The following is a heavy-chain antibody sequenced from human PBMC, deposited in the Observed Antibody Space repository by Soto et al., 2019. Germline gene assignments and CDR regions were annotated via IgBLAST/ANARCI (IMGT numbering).Heavy chain of an antibody. CDR2: IYSSGST. D-gene: IGHD6-13*01. V-gene: IGHV3-66*01. Sequence: PGGSLRLSCAASGFTVSSNYMSWVRQAPGKGLEWVSVIYSSGSTYYADSVKGRFTISRDNSKNTLYLQVNSLRAEDTAVYYCGREQQLPEGGENWFDPWGQGTLVTVSS. CDR3: GREQQLPEGGENWFDP. CDR1: GFTVSSNY. J-gene: IGHJ5*02.